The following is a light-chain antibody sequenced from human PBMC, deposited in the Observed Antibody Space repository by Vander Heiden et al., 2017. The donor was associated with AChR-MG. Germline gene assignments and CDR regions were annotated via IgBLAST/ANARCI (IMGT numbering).Light chain of an antibody. V-gene: IGKV1-12*01. CDR3: QRGNSFPWT. CDR1: QGIRSS. Sequence: DIQMTQSPSSVSASVGDRVTITCRASQGIRSSLAWYQQKPGKGPKLLIYAASNLQSGVPSRFSGSGSGTDFTLTISSLQPEDFATYYCQRGNSFPWTFGQGTKVEIK. CDR2: AAS. J-gene: IGKJ1*01.